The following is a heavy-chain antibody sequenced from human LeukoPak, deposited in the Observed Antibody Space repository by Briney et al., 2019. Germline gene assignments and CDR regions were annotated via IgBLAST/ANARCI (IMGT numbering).Heavy chain of an antibody. CDR1: GFTFSSYA. V-gene: IGHV3-23*01. CDR2: ISGGGGTT. D-gene: IGHD4-17*01. Sequence: GGSLRLSCAASGFTFSSYAMTWVRQAPGKGLEWVSAISGGGGTTFYADSVKGRFTISGDSSKTTLYLQMNSLRAEDTAVYYCAKGFSYGVYYMDVWGKGTTVTVSS. J-gene: IGHJ6*03. CDR3: AKGFSYGVYYMDV.